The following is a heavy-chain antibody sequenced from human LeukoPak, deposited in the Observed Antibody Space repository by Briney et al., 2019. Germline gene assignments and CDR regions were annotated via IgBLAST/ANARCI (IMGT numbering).Heavy chain of an antibody. D-gene: IGHD6-19*01. Sequence: NPSETLSLTCTVSGGSISSSSYYWGWIRQPPGKGLEWIGSIYYSGSTYYNPSLKSRVTISVDTSKNQYSLKLSSVTAADTAVYYCARPAVAGFDYWGQGTLVTVSS. J-gene: IGHJ4*02. CDR2: IYYSGST. CDR3: ARPAVAGFDY. V-gene: IGHV4-39*01. CDR1: GGSISSSSYY.